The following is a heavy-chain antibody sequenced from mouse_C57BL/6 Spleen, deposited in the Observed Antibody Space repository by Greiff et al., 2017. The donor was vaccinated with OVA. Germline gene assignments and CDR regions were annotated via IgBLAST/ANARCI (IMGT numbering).Heavy chain of an antibody. V-gene: IGHV1-42*01. CDR2: INPSTGGT. J-gene: IGHJ2*01. CDR1: GYSFTGYY. CDR3: ARERGNYLYYFDY. D-gene: IGHD2-1*01. Sequence: EVKLQESGPELVKPGASVKISCKASGYSFTGYYMNWVKQSPEKSLEWIGEINPSTGGTTYNQKFKAKATLTVDKSSSTAYMQLKSLTSEDSAVYYCARERGNYLYYFDYWGQGTTLTVSS.